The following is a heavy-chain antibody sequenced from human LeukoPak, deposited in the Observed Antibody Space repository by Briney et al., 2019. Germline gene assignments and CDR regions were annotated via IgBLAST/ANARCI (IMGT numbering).Heavy chain of an antibody. CDR1: GGSISSSNW. D-gene: IGHD6-13*01. J-gene: IGHJ4*02. CDR3: ARDQVEEAAGLGGY. V-gene: IGHV4-4*02. CDR2: IYHSGST. Sequence: SETLSLTCAVSGGSISSSNWWSWVRQPPGKGLEWIGEIYHSGSTNYNPSLKSRVTISVDKSKNQFSLKLSSVTAADTAVYYCARDQVEEAAGLGGYWGQGTLVTVSS.